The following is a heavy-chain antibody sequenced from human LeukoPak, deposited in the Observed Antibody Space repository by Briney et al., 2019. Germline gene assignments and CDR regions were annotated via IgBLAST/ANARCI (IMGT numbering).Heavy chain of an antibody. V-gene: IGHV3-21*01. CDR2: ITSSSRYT. CDR3: AELGITMIGGV. D-gene: IGHD3-10*02. J-gene: IGHJ6*04. CDR1: VFTFSTYN. Sequence: GGPLRLSCAASVFTFSTYNMNWVRQAPGKGLEWVSSITSSSRYTFYADSVRGRFTISRDNAKNSLYLQMNSLRAEDTAVYYCAELGITMIGGVWGKGTTVTISS.